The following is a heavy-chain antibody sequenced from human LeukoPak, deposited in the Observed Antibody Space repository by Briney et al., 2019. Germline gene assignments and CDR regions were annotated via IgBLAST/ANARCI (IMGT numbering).Heavy chain of an antibody. CDR3: AKPYYGSGSYYGFNYYAFDY. V-gene: IGHV3-23*01. Sequence: PGGSLRLSCAASGFTFSSYAMSWVRQAPGKGLEWVSIISGSGGSTNYADSVKGRFTISRVNSKNTLYLQMNSLRAEDTAVYYCAKPYYGSGSYYGFNYYAFDYWGQGTLVTVSS. J-gene: IGHJ4*02. CDR1: GFTFSSYA. D-gene: IGHD3-10*01. CDR2: ISGSGGST.